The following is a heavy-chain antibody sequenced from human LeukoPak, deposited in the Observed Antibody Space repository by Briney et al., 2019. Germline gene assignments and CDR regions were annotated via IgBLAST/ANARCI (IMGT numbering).Heavy chain of an antibody. D-gene: IGHD2-2*01. V-gene: IGHV1-2*02. CDR3: ARTLGYCSSTSCYGGTKHFDY. CDR2: INPNSGGT. J-gene: IGHJ4*02. Sequence: GASVKVSCKASGYTFTGYYMHWVRQAPGQGLEWMGWINPNSGGTNYAQKFQGRVTMTRDTSISTAYMELSRLRSDDTAVYYCARTLGYCSSTSCYGGTKHFDYWGQGTLVTVSS. CDR1: GYTFTGYY.